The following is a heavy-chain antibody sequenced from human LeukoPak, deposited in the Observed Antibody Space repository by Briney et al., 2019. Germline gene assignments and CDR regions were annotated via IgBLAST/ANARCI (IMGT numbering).Heavy chain of an antibody. CDR2: INIYGSST. CDR1: GFTFSSYW. D-gene: IGHD2-2*01. J-gene: IGHJ3*02. Sequence: GGSLRLSCAASGFTFSSYWMYWVRQAPGKGLVWVSRINIYGSSTSYADSVKGRCSISRDNAKNTLYLQMNSLRAEDTAVYYCARSPVEVDGFDIWGQGTMVTVSS. CDR3: ARSPVEVDGFDI. V-gene: IGHV3-74*01.